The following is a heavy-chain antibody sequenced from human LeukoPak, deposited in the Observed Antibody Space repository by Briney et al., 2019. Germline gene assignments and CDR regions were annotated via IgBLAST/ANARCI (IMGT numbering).Heavy chain of an antibody. CDR2: ISYDGSNK. Sequence: GGSLRLSCAASGFSFSGYAMHWVRQATGKGLEWVAVISYDGSNKYYGDSVKGRFAISRDNSKNTLYLQMNSPRPEDTAVYYCAKDVSRGSGALGDYWGQGTLVTVSS. CDR1: GFSFSGYA. CDR3: AKDVSRGSGALGDY. J-gene: IGHJ4*02. D-gene: IGHD3-10*01. V-gene: IGHV3-30*18.